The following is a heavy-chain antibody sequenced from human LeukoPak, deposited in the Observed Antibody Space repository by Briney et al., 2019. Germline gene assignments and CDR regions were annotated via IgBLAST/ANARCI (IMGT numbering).Heavy chain of an antibody. CDR2: IKSKTDGGTT. D-gene: IGHD2-8*01. Sequence: GGSLRLSCEASGFTFSSYWMSWVRQAPGKGLEWVGRIKSKTDGGTTDYAAPVKGRFTISRDDSKNTLYLQMNSLKTEDTAVYYCTTVPQYARVDYWGQGTLVTVSS. CDR1: GFTFSSYW. J-gene: IGHJ4*02. CDR3: TTVPQYARVDY. V-gene: IGHV3-15*01.